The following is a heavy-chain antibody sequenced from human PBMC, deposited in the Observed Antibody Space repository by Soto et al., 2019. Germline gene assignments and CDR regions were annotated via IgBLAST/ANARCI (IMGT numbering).Heavy chain of an antibody. J-gene: IGHJ4*02. CDR3: AHLVPGPLSFAY. D-gene: IGHD6-19*01. CDR1: GFSFNTRGVG. CDR2: IYWDNDR. V-gene: IGHV2-5*02. Sequence: QITLKESGPSLIKPTQTLALTCTFSGFSFNTRGVGVAWIRQPPGKTLEWLAVIYWDNDRRYRPSLTDRLSITKVMSTKQVVLTMTNVDPVDTGTYYCAHLVPGPLSFAYWGQGALVTVSS.